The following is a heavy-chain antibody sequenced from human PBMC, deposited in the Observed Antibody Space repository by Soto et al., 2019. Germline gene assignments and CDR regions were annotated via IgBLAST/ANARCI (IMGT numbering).Heavy chain of an antibody. CDR3: AREYYYDSSGCFDY. J-gene: IGHJ4*02. CDR2: IYYSGST. Sequence: SETLSLTCTVSGGSISSGGYYWSWIRQHPGKGLEWIGYIYYSGSTYYNPSLKSRVTISVDTSKNQFSLKLSSVTAADTAVYYCAREYYYDSSGCFDYWGQGTLVTVSS. V-gene: IGHV4-31*03. D-gene: IGHD3-22*01. CDR1: GGSISSGGYY.